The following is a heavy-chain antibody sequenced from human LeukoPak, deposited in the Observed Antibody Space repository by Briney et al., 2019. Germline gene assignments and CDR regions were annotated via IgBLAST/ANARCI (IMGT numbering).Heavy chain of an antibody. V-gene: IGHV1-2*02. CDR2: INPNDGDT. CDR1: GYTFTDYY. D-gene: IGHD2-2*01. J-gene: IGHJ4*02. Sequence: ASVKVSCKASGYTFTDYYMHWVRQAPGQGFEWMGWINPNDGDTNYARKFQGRVTMTRDTSISTAHMEVSRLRSDDTAVYYCARANFLYCSSSTCLFDYWGQGTLVTVSS. CDR3: ARANFLYCSSSTCLFDY.